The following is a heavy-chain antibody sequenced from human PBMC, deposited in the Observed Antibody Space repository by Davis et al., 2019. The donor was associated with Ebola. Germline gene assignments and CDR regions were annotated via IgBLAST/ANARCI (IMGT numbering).Heavy chain of an antibody. Sequence: PSETLSLTCAVYGGSFSGYYWSWIRQPPGKGLEWIGEINHSGSTNYNPSLKSRVTISVDKSKNQFSLKLSSVTAADTAVYYCARDRGRDYWGQGTLVTVSS. J-gene: IGHJ4*02. CDR1: GGSFSGYY. CDR2: INHSGST. V-gene: IGHV4-34*01. D-gene: IGHD3-16*01. CDR3: ARDRGRDY.